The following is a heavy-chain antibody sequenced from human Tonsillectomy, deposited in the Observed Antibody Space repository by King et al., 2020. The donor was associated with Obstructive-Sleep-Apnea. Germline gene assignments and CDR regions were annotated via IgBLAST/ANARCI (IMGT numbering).Heavy chain of an antibody. J-gene: IGHJ4*02. Sequence: VQLQQWGAGLLKPSETLSLTCAVYGGSFSGYYWSWIRQPPGKGLEWVGEINHSGSTNYNPSLKSRVTISVDTSKNQFSLKLSSVTAADTAVYYCARLYSNYAYWGQGTLVTVSS. V-gene: IGHV4-34*01. CDR1: GGSFSGYY. D-gene: IGHD4-11*01. CDR3: ARLYSNYAY. CDR2: INHSGST.